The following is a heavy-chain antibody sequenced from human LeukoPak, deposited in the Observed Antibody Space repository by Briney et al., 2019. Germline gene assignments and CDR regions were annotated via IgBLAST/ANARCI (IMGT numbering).Heavy chain of an antibody. CDR3: ARDWEYTYSSSWYDY. CDR1: GGSFSGYY. D-gene: IGHD6-13*01. J-gene: IGHJ4*02. V-gene: IGHV4-34*01. Sequence: PSETLSLTCAVYGGSFSGYYWSWIRQPPGKGLEWIGEINHSGSTNYNPSLKSRVTISVDTSKNQFSLKLSSVTAADTAVYYCARDWEYTYSSSWYDYWGQGTLVTVSS. CDR2: INHSGST.